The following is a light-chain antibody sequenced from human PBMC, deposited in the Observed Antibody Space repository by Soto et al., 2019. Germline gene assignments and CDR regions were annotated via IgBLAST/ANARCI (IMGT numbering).Light chain of an antibody. CDR2: AAS. J-gene: IGKJ1*01. CDR3: QQRYSTPRT. V-gene: IGKV1-39*01. CDR1: QSISNY. Sequence: QSPSVGDRVTITCRASQSISNYLNWYQQKPGKAPKLLMFAASSLQSGVPSRFSGGGSGTDFTLTISSLQPEDFATYYCQQRYSTPRTFGQGTKVEIK.